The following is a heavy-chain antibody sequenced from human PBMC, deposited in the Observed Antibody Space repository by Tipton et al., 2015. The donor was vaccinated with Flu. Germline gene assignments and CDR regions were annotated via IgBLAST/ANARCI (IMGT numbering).Heavy chain of an antibody. D-gene: IGHD3-10*01. CDR2: IWYDGSNK. V-gene: IGHV3-33*01. CDR3: ARDRSLWPDY. Sequence: SLRLSCATSGFTFSSYGMHWVRQAPGKGLEWVAVIWYDGSNKYYADSVKGRSTISRDNSKNTLYLQMNSLRAEDTAVYYCARDRSLWPDYWGQGTLVTVSS. J-gene: IGHJ4*02. CDR1: GFTFSSYG.